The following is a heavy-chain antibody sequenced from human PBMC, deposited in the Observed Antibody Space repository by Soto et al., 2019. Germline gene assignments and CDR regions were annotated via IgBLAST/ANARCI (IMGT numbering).Heavy chain of an antibody. D-gene: IGHD2-21*02. Sequence: PSETLSLTCTVSGGSMSYYYWSWIRQPPGKGLEWIGYIYYSGSTNYNPSLKSRVTISIDTSKNQFSLKLISVTAADTAVYYCARVGEDRVVTGNWYFDLWSRGSLVTVSS. CDR1: GGSMSYYY. CDR2: IYYSGST. V-gene: IGHV4-59*01. CDR3: ARVGEDRVVTGNWYFDL. J-gene: IGHJ2*01.